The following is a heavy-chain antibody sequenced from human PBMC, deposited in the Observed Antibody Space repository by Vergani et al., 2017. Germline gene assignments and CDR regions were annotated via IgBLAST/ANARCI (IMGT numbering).Heavy chain of an antibody. CDR2: IWYDGSNK. J-gene: IGHJ4*02. D-gene: IGHD4-17*01. CDR1: GFTFSSYG. V-gene: IGHV3-33*01. CDR3: ARCHDYGDYDVSPFDY. Sequence: QVQLVESGGGVVQPGRSLRLSCAASGFTFSSYGMHWVRQAPGKGLEWVAVIWYDGSNKYYADSVKGRFNISRDNSKNTLYLQMNSLRAEDTAVYYCARCHDYGDYDVSPFDYWGQGTLVTVSS.